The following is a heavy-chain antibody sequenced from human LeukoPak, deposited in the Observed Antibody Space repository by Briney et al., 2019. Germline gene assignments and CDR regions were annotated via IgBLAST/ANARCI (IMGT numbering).Heavy chain of an antibody. J-gene: IGHJ4*02. V-gene: IGHV4-34*01. D-gene: IGHD3-16*02. CDR3: ARRVVYDYVWGSYRFLRGFDY. CDR2: INHSGST. Sequence: SETLSLTCAVYGGSFSGYYWSWIRQPPGKGLEWIGEINHSGSTNYNPSLKSRVTISVDTSKNQFSLKLSSVTAADTAVYYCARRVVYDYVWGSYRFLRGFDYWGQGTLVTVSS. CDR1: GGSFSGYY.